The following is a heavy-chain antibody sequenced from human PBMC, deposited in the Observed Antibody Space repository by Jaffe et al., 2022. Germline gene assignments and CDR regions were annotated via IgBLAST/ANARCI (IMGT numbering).Heavy chain of an antibody. J-gene: IGHJ6*03. CDR2: IYHSGST. D-gene: IGHD6-19*01. Sequence: QVQLQESGPGLVKPSETLSLTCAVSGYSISSGYYWGWIRQPPGKGLEWIGSIYHSGSTYYNPSLKSRVTISVDTSKNQFSLKLSSVTAADTAVYYCARGYSSGWYVDYYYYYMDVWGKGTTVTVSS. CDR1: GYSISSGYY. CDR3: ARGYSSGWYVDYYYYYMDV. V-gene: IGHV4-38-2*01.